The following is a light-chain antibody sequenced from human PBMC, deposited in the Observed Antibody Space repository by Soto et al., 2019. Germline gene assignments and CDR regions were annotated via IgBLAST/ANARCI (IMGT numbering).Light chain of an antibody. CDR2: LNSDGSH. CDR3: QTWGSGIVV. CDR1: SGHSNYA. Sequence: QPVLTQSPSASASLGASVQLPCTLSSGHSNYAIAWHQQQSEKGPRYLMKLNSDGSHSKGDGIPDRFSGSSSGAERYLTISSLQSEDEADYYCQTWGSGIVVFGGGTKLTVL. J-gene: IGLJ2*01. V-gene: IGLV4-69*01.